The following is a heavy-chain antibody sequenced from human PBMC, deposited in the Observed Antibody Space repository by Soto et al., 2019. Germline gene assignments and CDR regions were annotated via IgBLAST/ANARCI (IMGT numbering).Heavy chain of an antibody. CDR3: AREATPHSSNLKD. V-gene: IGHV1-69*12. CDR1: GGSLGTLE. D-gene: IGHD2-2*01. J-gene: IGHJ4*02. CDR2: IVPIFNTA. Sequence: QVQLVQSGAEVKKPGSSVKVSCKASGGSLGTLEINWVRQAPGQGLEWMGGIVPIFNTAKFAPKFQGRVILLADESTATAYMVLTSLTPDDTAAYYCAREATPHSSNLKDWGQGRLISVSA.